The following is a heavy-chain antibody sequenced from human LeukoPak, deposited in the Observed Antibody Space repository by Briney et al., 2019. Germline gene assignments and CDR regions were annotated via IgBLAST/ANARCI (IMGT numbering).Heavy chain of an antibody. V-gene: IGHV1-2*02. CDR3: ARDWPARGCSYDYCFDY. CDR1: GYTFTGYY. D-gene: IGHD3-3*01. Sequence: GASVKVSCKASGYTFTGYYIHWVRQAPGQGLEWMGWINPHSGGTNYAQKFQGRVTMTRDTSISTVYMELSRLRSDDTAVYYCARDWPARGCSYDYCFDYWGQGTLVTVSS. J-gene: IGHJ4*02. CDR2: INPHSGGT.